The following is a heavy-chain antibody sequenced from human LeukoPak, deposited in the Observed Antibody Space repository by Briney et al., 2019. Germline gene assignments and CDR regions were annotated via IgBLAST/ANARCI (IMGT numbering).Heavy chain of an antibody. V-gene: IGHV1-3*01. CDR3: ARGRDRPIYNWFDP. Sequence: AASVKVSCKASGYTFTSYAIHWVRQAPGQRLEWMGWINAGNGNTKYSQEFQGRVTITRDTSASTAYMELRSLRSDDTAVYYCARGRDRPIYNWFDPWGQGTLVTVSS. D-gene: IGHD2-21*01. CDR1: GYTFTSYA. J-gene: IGHJ5*02. CDR2: INAGNGNT.